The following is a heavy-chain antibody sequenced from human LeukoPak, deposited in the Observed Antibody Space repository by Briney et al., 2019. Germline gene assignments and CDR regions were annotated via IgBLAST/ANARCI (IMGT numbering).Heavy chain of an antibody. Sequence: GGSLRLACAASGFTLSSYAMNWVRQAPGKGLEWVSGIGYTGDSTFYADSVKGRFTVSRDSSKNTLFLHMNSLRAEDTALYYCAKSPTVDAAFDIWGQGTMVTVSS. J-gene: IGHJ3*02. D-gene: IGHD4-23*01. CDR1: GFTLSSYA. V-gene: IGHV3-23*01. CDR3: AKSPTVDAAFDI. CDR2: IGYTGDST.